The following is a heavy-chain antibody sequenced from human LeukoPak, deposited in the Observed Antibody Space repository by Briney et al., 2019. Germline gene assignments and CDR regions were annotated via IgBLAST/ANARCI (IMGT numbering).Heavy chain of an antibody. Sequence: ASVNVSCKASGYTFTSYDINWVRQATAQGLEWMGGMNPNSGNTGYAQKFQGRVTMTRNTSISTAYMELSSLRSEDTAVYYCARGRYGSGTYRFDYWGQGTLVTVSS. CDR3: ARGRYGSGTYRFDY. D-gene: IGHD3-10*01. J-gene: IGHJ4*02. V-gene: IGHV1-8*01. CDR1: GYTFTSYD. CDR2: MNPNSGNT.